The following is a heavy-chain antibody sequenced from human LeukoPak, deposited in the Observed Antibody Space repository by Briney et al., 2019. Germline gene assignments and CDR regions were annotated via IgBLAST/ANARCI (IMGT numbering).Heavy chain of an antibody. D-gene: IGHD2-15*01. J-gene: IGHJ4*02. CDR3: ARVVVAEEIDY. CDR2: ISGSGGST. V-gene: IGHV3-23*01. CDR1: GFTFSSYV. Sequence: PGGSLRLSCAASGFTFSSYVVSWVRQAPGKGLEWVSAISGSGGSTYYADSVKGRFTISRDNSKNTLYLQMNSLRAEDTAVYYCARVVVAEEIDYWGQGTLVTVSS.